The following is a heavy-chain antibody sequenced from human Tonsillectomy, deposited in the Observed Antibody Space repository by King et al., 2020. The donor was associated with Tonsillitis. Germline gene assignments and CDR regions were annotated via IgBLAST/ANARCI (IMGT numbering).Heavy chain of an antibody. D-gene: IGHD1-1*01. Sequence: HVQLVESGGGLVKPGGSLRLSCAASGFTFSDYYMTWIRQAPGKGLEWVSYITRSSSYTTYADFVKGRFTISRDNAKNSLYLQMNSLRGEDTAVYYCARGREDTTYYGMDVWGQGTTVTVSS. CDR2: ITRSSSYT. V-gene: IGHV3-11*06. J-gene: IGHJ6*02. CDR3: ARGREDTTYYGMDV. CDR1: GFTFSDYY.